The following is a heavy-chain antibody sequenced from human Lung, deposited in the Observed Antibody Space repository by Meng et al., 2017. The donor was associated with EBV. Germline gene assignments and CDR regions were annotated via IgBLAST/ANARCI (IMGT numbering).Heavy chain of an antibody. CDR1: GYPFSTYT. D-gene: IGHD5-24*01. Sequence: QLVQSGSELKKPGASVKGSCKASGYPFSTYTINWVRQAHGRGLEWMGWISTNTGTPTYTQVFTGRFVFSLDTSVSTAYLQISSLKAEDTAVYYCARESPLDGYSLLDYWGQGTLVTVSS. CDR3: ARESPLDGYSLLDY. V-gene: IGHV7-4-1*02. CDR2: ISTNTGTP. J-gene: IGHJ4*02.